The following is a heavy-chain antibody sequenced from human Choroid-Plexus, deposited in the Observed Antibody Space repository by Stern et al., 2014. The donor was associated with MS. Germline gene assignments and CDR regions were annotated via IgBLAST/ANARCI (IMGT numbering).Heavy chain of an antibody. CDR2: MNPNSGNT. CDR1: GYTFTSYD. V-gene: IGHV1-8*01. CDR3: WGIDV. D-gene: IGHD3-10*01. Sequence: VQLVESGAEVKKPGASVKVSCKASGYTFTSYDINWVRQATGQGLEWMGWMNPNSGNTGYAQKFQGRVTMTRNTSISTAYMELEELLWFGELSRFGWGIDVWGQGTTVTVSS. J-gene: IGHJ6*02.